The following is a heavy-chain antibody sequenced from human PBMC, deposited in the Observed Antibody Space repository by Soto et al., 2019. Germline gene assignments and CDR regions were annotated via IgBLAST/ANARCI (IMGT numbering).Heavy chain of an antibody. CDR1: GFTFSNYA. CDR3: ARRDDLLTGYSIHW. V-gene: IGHV3-23*01. J-gene: IGHJ4*01. D-gene: IGHD3-9*01. CDR2: ISGSATRT. Sequence: EAQLLESGGGMEQPGGSLRLSCAASGFTFSNYAMSWVRRPPGKGLEWVSEISGSATRTYYANSVRGRFTISRDNSKNTLYLQMDSLRVEDTAVYYCARRDDLLTGYSIHWWGHGTPVIVCS.